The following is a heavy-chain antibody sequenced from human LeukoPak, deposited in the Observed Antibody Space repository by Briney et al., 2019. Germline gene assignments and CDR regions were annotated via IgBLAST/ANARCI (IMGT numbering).Heavy chain of an antibody. J-gene: IGHJ6*02. Sequence: GRSLRLSCAASGFTFSSYAMHWVRQAPGKGLEWVAVISYDGSNKYYADSVKGRFTTSRDNSKNTLYLQMNSLRAEDTAVYYCARDPDSGSYYYYYGMDVWGQGTTVTVSS. CDR3: ARDPDSGSYYYYYGMDV. V-gene: IGHV3-30-3*01. D-gene: IGHD1-26*01. CDR1: GFTFSSYA. CDR2: ISYDGSNK.